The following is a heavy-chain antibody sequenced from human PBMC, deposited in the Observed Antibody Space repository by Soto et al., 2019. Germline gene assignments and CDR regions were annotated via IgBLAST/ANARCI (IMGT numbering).Heavy chain of an antibody. Sequence: GXSLILTGAASGCAFSSDSMNCVRQAPFKGLQRVSYISSSSSTIYYADSVKGRFTISRDNAKNSLYLQMNSLRDEDTAVYYCARDKVPYCSSTSCYEFDYWGQGTLVTVSS. V-gene: IGHV3-48*02. J-gene: IGHJ4*02. CDR1: GCAFSSDS. CDR3: ARDKVPYCSSTSCYEFDY. CDR2: ISSSSSTI. D-gene: IGHD2-2*01.